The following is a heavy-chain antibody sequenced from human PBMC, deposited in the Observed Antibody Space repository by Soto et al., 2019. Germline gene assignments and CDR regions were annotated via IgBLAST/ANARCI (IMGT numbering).Heavy chain of an antibody. V-gene: IGHV3-23*01. Sequence: EMQLLESGGGLVQPGGSLRLSCAASGFTFISYGMTWVRQAPGKGLEWVSGITTTGRNTYYAESVKGRFTISRDNSKNVVYLQMNSLRAEDTSVYYCASGAAAAGTDWFDAWGQGTLVIVSS. CDR3: ASGAAAAGTDWFDA. D-gene: IGHD6-13*01. J-gene: IGHJ5*02. CDR1: GFTFISYG. CDR2: ITTTGRNT.